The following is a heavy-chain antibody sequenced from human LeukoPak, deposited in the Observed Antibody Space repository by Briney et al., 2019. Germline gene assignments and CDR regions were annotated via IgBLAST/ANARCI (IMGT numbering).Heavy chain of an antibody. Sequence: GGSLRLSGAASAFTLNNYDMHWVRQAPGKGLEWVAFIRYDGSNQYYAYFVEGRFTISRDNSKNTLYLLMNSLRAEDTAVYYCAKDSGSYYTSDYWGQGTLVTVSS. D-gene: IGHD3-10*01. J-gene: IGHJ4*02. CDR1: AFTLNNYD. V-gene: IGHV3-30*02. CDR2: IRYDGSNQ. CDR3: AKDSGSYYTSDY.